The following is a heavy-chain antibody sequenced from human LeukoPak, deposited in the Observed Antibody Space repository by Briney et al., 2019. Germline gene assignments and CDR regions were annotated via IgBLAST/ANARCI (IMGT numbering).Heavy chain of an antibody. CDR3: ANMGPWSVYLDRVYY. CDR2: ISGSGGST. Sequence: GGSLRLSCAASGFTFSKYAMGWVRQAPGEGLEWVSAISGSGGSTYYADSVKGRFTISRDNSKNTLYLQMRSLRAEDTAVYYCANMGPWSVYLDRVYYWGQGTLVTVPS. D-gene: IGHD3-3*01. CDR1: GFTFSKYA. J-gene: IGHJ4*02. V-gene: IGHV3-23*01.